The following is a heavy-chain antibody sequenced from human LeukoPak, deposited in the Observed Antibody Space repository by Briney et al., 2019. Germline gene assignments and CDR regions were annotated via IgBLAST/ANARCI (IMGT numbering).Heavy chain of an antibody. V-gene: IGHV4-59*01. CDR2: IYYSGST. CDR3: ARRLRGYSGYDYYYYMDV. Sequence: SETLSLTCTVSGGSISSYYWSWIRQPPGKGLEWIGYIYYSGSTNYNPSLKSRATISVDTSKNQFSLKLSSVTAADTAVYYCARRLRGYSGYDYYYYMDVWGKGTTVTVSS. D-gene: IGHD5-12*01. J-gene: IGHJ6*03. CDR1: GGSISSYY.